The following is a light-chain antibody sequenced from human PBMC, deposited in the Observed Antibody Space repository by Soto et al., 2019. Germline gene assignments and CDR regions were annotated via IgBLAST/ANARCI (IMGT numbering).Light chain of an antibody. CDR1: QDIATY. J-gene: IGKJ3*01. V-gene: IGKV1-9*01. Sequence: DIQMTQSPSSLSASVGNRVTITCQASQDIATYLNWYQQKPGKAPNLLIYAASSLQSGVPSRFSGSRSGTEFTLTISSLQPEDIATYYCQKFNNYPLTFGPGTKVDIK. CDR2: AAS. CDR3: QKFNNYPLT.